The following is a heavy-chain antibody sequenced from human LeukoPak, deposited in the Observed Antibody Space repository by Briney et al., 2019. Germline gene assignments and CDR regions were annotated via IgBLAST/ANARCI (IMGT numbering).Heavy chain of an antibody. V-gene: IGHV3-23*01. CDR2: ISGSGGST. CDR3: ARRAVAALHDAFDI. J-gene: IGHJ3*02. Sequence: GGSLRLSCAASGFTVNSNYMSWVRQAPGKGLELVSAISGSGGSTYYADSVKGRFTISRDNSKNTLYLQMNSLRAEDTAVYYCARRAVAALHDAFDIWGQGTMVTVSS. CDR1: GFTVNSNY. D-gene: IGHD6-19*01.